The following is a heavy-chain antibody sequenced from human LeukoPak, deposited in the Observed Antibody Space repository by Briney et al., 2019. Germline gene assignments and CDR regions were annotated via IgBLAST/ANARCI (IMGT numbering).Heavy chain of an antibody. Sequence: ASVKVSCKASGYTXTGYYMHWVRQAPGQGLEWMGWINPNSGGTNYAQKFQGRVTMTRDTSISTAYMELSRLRSDDTAVYYCARNFYFDSSGYYHYWGQETLVTVSS. D-gene: IGHD3-22*01. J-gene: IGHJ4*02. CDR2: INPNSGGT. V-gene: IGHV1-2*02. CDR1: GYTXTGYY. CDR3: ARNFYFDSSGYYHY.